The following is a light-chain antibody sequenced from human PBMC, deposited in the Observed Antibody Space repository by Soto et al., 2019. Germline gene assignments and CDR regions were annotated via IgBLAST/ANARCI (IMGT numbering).Light chain of an antibody. CDR1: SSDVGGYNY. V-gene: IGLV2-14*01. Sequence: QSVLTQPAFVSGSPGQSITISCTGTSSDVGGYNYVSWYQHPPGKAPKLMISEVSNRPSGVSNRLSGSKSGNTASLTISGLQAEDEADYYCSSYTSTSTRVFGTGTKLTVL. CDR2: EVS. CDR3: SSYTSTSTRV. J-gene: IGLJ1*01.